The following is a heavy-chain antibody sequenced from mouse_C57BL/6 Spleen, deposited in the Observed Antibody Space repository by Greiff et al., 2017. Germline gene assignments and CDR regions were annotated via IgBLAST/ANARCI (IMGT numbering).Heavy chain of an antibody. CDR2: INPSTGGT. V-gene: IGHV1-42*01. CDR3: ARGYYSNYGFAY. J-gene: IGHJ3*01. D-gene: IGHD2-5*01. Sequence: VQLKQSGPELVKPGASVKISCKASGYSFTGYYMNWVKQSPEKSLEWIGEINPSTGGTTYNQKFKAKATLTVDKSSSTAYMQLKSLTSEDSAVYYCARGYYSNYGFAYWGEETLVTVSA. CDR1: GYSFTGYY.